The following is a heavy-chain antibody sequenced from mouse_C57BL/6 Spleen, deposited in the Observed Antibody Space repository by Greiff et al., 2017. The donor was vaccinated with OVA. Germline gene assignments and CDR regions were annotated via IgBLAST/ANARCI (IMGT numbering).Heavy chain of an antibody. CDR2: ISYDGSN. Sequence: EVKLMESGPGLVKPSQSLSLTCSVTGYSITSGYYWNWIRQFPGNKLEWMGYISYDGSNNYNPSLKNRISITRDTSKNQFFLKLNSVTTEDTATYYCARGGGYLDYWGQGTTLTVSS. CDR3: ARGGGYLDY. V-gene: IGHV3-6*01. CDR1: GYSITSGYY. J-gene: IGHJ2*01.